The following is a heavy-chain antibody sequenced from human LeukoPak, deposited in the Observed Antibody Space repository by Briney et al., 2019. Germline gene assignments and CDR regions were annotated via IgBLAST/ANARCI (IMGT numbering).Heavy chain of an antibody. CDR2: IIPILGIA. CDR3: ARAGPTAVAGTEFFDY. Sequence: SVKVSCKASVGTFSSCAISWVRQAPGQGLEWMGRIIPILGIANYAQKFQGRVTITADKSTSTAYMELSSLRSEDTAVYYCARAGPTAVAGTEFFDYWGQGTLVTVSS. V-gene: IGHV1-69*04. CDR1: VGTFSSCA. J-gene: IGHJ4*02. D-gene: IGHD6-19*01.